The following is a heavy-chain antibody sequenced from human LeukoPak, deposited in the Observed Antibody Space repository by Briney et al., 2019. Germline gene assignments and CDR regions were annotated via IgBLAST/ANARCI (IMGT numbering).Heavy chain of an antibody. J-gene: IGHJ6*03. CDR2: VYYSGST. Sequence: SETLSLICTVSGGSISSSSYSWGWIRQPQGTGLEWIVSVYYSGSTYYNPSLKSRVTISVDTSKNQFSLNRISVTAADTAYYMDVWGKRTTVTGSS. CDR1: GGSISSSSYS. V-gene: IGHV4-39*07. CDR3: V.